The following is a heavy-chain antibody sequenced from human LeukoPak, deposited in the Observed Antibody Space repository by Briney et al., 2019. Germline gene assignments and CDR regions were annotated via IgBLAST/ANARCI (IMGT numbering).Heavy chain of an antibody. CDR2: ISAYNGNT. CDR3: ARGPLRSFDY. D-gene: IGHD5/OR15-5a*01. Sequence: ASVKVSCKVSGYTFTDYYMHWVRQAPGQGLEWMGWISAYNGNTNYAQKLQGRVTMTTDTSTSTAYMELRSLRSDDAAVYYCARGPLRSFDYWGQGTLVTVSS. V-gene: IGHV1-18*04. CDR1: GYTFTDYY. J-gene: IGHJ4*02.